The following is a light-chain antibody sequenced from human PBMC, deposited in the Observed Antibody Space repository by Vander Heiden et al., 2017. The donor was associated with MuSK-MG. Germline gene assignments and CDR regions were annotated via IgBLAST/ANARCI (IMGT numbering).Light chain of an antibody. V-gene: IGLV3-25*03. CDR2: KDT. J-gene: IGLJ2*01. CDR3: QSADSDSHML. Sequence: PVMVIYKDTERPSGIPERFSGSSSGTTVTLIISGVQAEDEAAYYCQSADSDSHMLFGGGTQVYVL.